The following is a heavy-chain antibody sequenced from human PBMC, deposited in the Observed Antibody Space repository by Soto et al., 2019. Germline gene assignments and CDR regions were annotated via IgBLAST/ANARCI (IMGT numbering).Heavy chain of an antibody. CDR1: GYTFTSYG. CDR2: ISAYTGNT. CDR3: ARDLPPEDS. V-gene: IGHV1-18*01. J-gene: IGHJ4*02. D-gene: IGHD2-2*01. Sequence: QVQLVQSGAEVKKPGASVKVSCKASGYTFTSYGISWVRQAPGQGLEWMGWISAYTGNTQYAQKHQGRVTMTTDTATITADMELRRLRSNVTAVYYCARDLPPEDSWGQGTLVTVSS.